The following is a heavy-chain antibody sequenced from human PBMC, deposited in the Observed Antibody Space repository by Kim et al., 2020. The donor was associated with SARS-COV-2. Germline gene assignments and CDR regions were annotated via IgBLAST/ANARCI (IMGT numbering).Heavy chain of an antibody. CDR2: ITSDGTST. D-gene: IGHD2-2*01. J-gene: IGHJ4*02. CDR3: ARCGGSSCIG. V-gene: IGHV3-74*03. CDR1: GFTFSSYG. Sequence: GGSLRLSCAASGFTFSSYGMHWVRQAPGKGLVWVSRITSDGTSTTYADSVKGRFTISRDNAKNTLYLQMNSLRAEDTAVYYCARCGGSSCIGWGQGTLVT.